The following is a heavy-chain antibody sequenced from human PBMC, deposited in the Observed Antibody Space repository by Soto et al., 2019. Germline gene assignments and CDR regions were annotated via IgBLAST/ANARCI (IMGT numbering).Heavy chain of an antibody. CDR1: GFTFSSYA. D-gene: IGHD3-9*01. V-gene: IGHV3-23*01. Sequence: PGGSLRLSCAAAGFTFSSYAMSWVRQAPGKGLEWVSAISGSGGSTYYADSVKGRFTISRDNSKNTLYLQMNSLRAEDTAVYYCAKDSSGRYFEWLLNNWFDPWGQGTLVTGSS. CDR3: AKDSSGRYFEWLLNNWFDP. CDR2: ISGSGGST. J-gene: IGHJ5*02.